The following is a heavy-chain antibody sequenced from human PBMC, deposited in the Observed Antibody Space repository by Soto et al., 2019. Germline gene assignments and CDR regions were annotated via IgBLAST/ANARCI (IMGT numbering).Heavy chain of an antibody. D-gene: IGHD6-6*01. Sequence: LTCAISGDSVSSNSAAWNWIRQSPSRGLEWLGRTYYRSKWYNDYAVSVKSRITINPDTSKNQFSLQLNSVTPEDTAVYYCAREEQLVGDYYYYYGMDVWGQGTTVTVSS. V-gene: IGHV6-1*01. CDR1: GDSVSSNSAA. CDR2: TYYRSKWYN. CDR3: AREEQLVGDYYYYYGMDV. J-gene: IGHJ6*02.